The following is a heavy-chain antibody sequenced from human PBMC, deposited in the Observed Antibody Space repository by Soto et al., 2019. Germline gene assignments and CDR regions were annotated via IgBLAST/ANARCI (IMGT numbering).Heavy chain of an antibody. Sequence: EVQLLESGGGLVQPWGSLGLSCAASGFTFSSYARNWVRQAPGRGLEWVSVISGSGGSTYYADSVKGRFTISRDNSKNTLYLQRNSLRAEDTAVYYCASRSSGWYFEYWGQGTLVTVSS. CDR1: GFTFSSYA. V-gene: IGHV3-23*01. J-gene: IGHJ4*02. CDR2: ISGSGGST. CDR3: ASRSSGWYFEY. D-gene: IGHD6-19*01.